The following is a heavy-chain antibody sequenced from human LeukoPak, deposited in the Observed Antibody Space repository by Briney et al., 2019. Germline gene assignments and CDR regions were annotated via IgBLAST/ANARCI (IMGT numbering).Heavy chain of an antibody. CDR3: AKFIAAPFYFDY. Sequence: GGSLRLSCAASGFTFDDFGMNWVRQAPGKGLEWVSSISSSSSYIYYADSVKGRFTISRDNAKNSLYLQMNSLRAEDTAVYYCAKFIAAPFYFDYWGQGTLVTVSS. J-gene: IGHJ4*02. D-gene: IGHD6-13*01. V-gene: IGHV3-21*01. CDR1: GFTFDDFG. CDR2: ISSSSSYI.